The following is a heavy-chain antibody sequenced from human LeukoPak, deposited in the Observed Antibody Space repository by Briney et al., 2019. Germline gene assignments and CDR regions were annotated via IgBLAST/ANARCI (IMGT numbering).Heavy chain of an antibody. CDR3: AKFYGSGTYYNNYFDY. V-gene: IGHV3-43*02. Sequence: GGSLRLSCAASGFNFDEYPMHWVRQAPGKGLEWVAAINGNGGSTDYADSVKGRCTISRDNNKNSLFLQMNSLRTEDAALYYCAKFYGSGTYYNNYFDYWGQGTLVTVSS. J-gene: IGHJ4*02. D-gene: IGHD3-10*01. CDR2: INGNGGST. CDR1: GFNFDEYP.